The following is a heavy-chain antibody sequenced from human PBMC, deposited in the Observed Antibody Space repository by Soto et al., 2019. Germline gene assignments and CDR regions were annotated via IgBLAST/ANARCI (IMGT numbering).Heavy chain of an antibody. Sequence: PGGSLRLSCAASGFSFSSYAMSWVRQAPGKGLEWVSAISGSGGSTHYADSVKGRFTISRDNSKNTLYLQMTSLRAEDTAVYYCAKDLLDRNLAYGDYVVAWGQGTLVTSPQ. CDR2: ISGSGGST. CDR3: AKDLLDRNLAYGDYVVA. CDR1: GFSFSSYA. D-gene: IGHD4-17*01. J-gene: IGHJ4*02. V-gene: IGHV3-23*01.